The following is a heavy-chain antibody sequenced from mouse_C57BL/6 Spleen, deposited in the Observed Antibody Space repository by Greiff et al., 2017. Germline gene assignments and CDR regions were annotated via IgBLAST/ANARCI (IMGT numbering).Heavy chain of an antibody. CDR2: ISYDGSN. V-gene: IGHV3-6*01. J-gene: IGHJ1*03. CDR3: AGGWSPRYFDV. Sequence: EVKLMESGPGLVKPSQSLSLTCSVTGYSITSGYYWNWIRQFPGNKLEWMGYISYDGSNNYNPSLKNRISITRDTSKNQFFLKLNSVTTEDTATYYCAGGWSPRYFDVWGTGTTVTVSS. CDR1: GYSITSGYY. D-gene: IGHD2-3*01.